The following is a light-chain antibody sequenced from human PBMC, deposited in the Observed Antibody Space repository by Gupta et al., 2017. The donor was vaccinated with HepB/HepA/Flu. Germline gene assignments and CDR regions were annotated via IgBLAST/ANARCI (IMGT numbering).Light chain of an antibody. Sequence: DIQMTHSPSSPSASVGDRVTNTRRASQGISTYLAWFQQRPGKAPKSLIYGASTLQSGVPPKFSGSGSGTDFTLTISRLQPEDFATYYCQQDKSFPFTFGPGTKVDIK. J-gene: IGKJ3*01. V-gene: IGKV1-16*02. CDR1: QGISTY. CDR3: QQDKSFPFT. CDR2: GAS.